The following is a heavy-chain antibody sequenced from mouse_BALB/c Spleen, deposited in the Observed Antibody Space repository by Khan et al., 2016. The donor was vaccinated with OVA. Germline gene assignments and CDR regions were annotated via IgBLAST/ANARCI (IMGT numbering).Heavy chain of an antibody. Sequence: QVQLKESGPGLVAPSQSLSITCTISGFSLTNYGVHWVRQPPGKGLAWLVVIWSDGCTGYNSALKSRLTISKDNPKSHVFVKMHSLQTDDAAMYFCARQPYYHYNVMDYWGQGTSVTVSS. D-gene: IGHD2-10*01. CDR2: IWSDGCT. V-gene: IGHV2-6-1*01. CDR1: GFSLTNYG. J-gene: IGHJ4*01. CDR3: ARQPYYHYNVMDY.